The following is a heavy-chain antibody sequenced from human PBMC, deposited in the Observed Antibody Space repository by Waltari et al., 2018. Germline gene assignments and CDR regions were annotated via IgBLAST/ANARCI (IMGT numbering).Heavy chain of an antibody. CDR3: ARKITMVRGGYNWFDP. CDR2: MNHSGRP. CDR1: GGSFSGYY. D-gene: IGHD3-10*01. V-gene: IGHV4-34*01. J-gene: IGHJ5*02. Sequence: QVQLQQWGAGLLKPSETLSLTCAVYGGSFSGYYWSWIRQPPGKGLVWIGEMNHSGRPTDNPALKGRGTISVDTAQNQFSLKLSCVTAADTAVYYCARKITMVRGGYNWFDPWGQGTLVTVSS.